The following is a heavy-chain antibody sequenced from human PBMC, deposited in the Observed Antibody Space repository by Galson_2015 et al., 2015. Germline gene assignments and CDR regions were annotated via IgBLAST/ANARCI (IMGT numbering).Heavy chain of an antibody. CDR3: ARQGYCSGGSCMSYYYNGMDV. Sequence: SGAEVKKPGESLRISCKGSGYSFTNYWIVWVRQMPGKGLEWMGIIYPGDSDTRYSPSFQGQVSISADKSISTAYLQWSSLKASDTAMYYCARQGYCSGGSCMSYYYNGMDVWGQGTTVTVSS. D-gene: IGHD2-15*01. CDR1: GYSFTNYW. CDR2: IYPGDSDT. J-gene: IGHJ6*02. V-gene: IGHV5-51*01.